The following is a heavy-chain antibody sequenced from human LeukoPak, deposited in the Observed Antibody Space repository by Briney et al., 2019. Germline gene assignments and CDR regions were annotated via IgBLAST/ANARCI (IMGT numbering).Heavy chain of an antibody. CDR3: AKEATDSSGYYFDY. CDR2: ISGSGGRT. D-gene: IGHD3-22*01. Sequence: GGSVRLSCAASGFSFRRYAMSWVRQAPGEGLEWVSPISGSGGRTYYADSVKGRFTFSRDNSKNTLYLQMNSLRAEDTAVYYCAKEATDSSGYYFDYWGQGTLVTVSS. J-gene: IGHJ4*02. V-gene: IGHV3-23*01. CDR1: GFSFRRYA.